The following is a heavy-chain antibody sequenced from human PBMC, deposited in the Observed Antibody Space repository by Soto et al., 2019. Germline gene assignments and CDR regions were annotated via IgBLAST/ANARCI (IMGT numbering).Heavy chain of an antibody. CDR2: IYYSGST. J-gene: IGHJ6*03. CDR3: AREGFGPRSYYYYMEV. V-gene: IGHV4-39*07. D-gene: IGHD3-10*01. CDR1: GGSISSSSYY. Sequence: PSETLSLTCTVSGGSISSSSYYWGWIRQPPGKGLEWIGSIYYSGSTNYNPSLKSRVTISVDTSKNQFSLKLSSVTAADTAVYYCAREGFGPRSYYYYMEVWGKGTTVTVSS.